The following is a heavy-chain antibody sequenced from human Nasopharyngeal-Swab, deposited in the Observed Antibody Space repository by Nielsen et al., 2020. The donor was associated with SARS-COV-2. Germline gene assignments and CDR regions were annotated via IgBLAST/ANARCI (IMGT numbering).Heavy chain of an antibody. V-gene: IGHV5-51*01. CDR1: GYSFTSYW. J-gene: IGHJ3*02. CDR2: IYPGDSDT. CDR3: ASHCSSTSCYRANAFDI. Sequence: KVSCKGSGYSFTSYWIGWVRQMPGKGLEWMGIIYPGDSDTRHSPSFQGHVTISADKSISTAYLQWSSLKASDTAMYYCASHCSSTSCYRANAFDIWGQGTVVTVSS. D-gene: IGHD2-2*02.